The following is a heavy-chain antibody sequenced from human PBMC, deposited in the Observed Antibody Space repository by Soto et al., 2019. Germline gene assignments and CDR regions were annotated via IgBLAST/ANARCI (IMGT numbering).Heavy chain of an antibody. CDR1: GGSISSYY. D-gene: IGHD2-8*01. CDR2: IYYSGRT. Sequence: PSETLSLTCTVSGGSISSYYWSWIRQPPGKGLEWIGFIYYSGRTNYNPSLKSRVTISVDTSKNQFSLKLSSVTAADTAVYYCARDIMGTNYYYYGMDVWGQGTTVTVSS. CDR3: ARDIMGTNYYYYGMDV. V-gene: IGHV4-59*01. J-gene: IGHJ6*02.